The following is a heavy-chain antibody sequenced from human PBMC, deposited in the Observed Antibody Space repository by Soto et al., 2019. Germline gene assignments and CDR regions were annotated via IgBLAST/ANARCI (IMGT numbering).Heavy chain of an antibody. V-gene: IGHV1-3*01. CDR3: ARDDSSVSGVVTLDH. CDR1: GDSFKNYA. CDR2: TNEGSGNT. J-gene: IGHJ4*02. D-gene: IGHD3-3*01. Sequence: ASVKVSCKATGDSFKNYAVHWVRQAPGRRLEWMGFTNEGSGNTRFSQKFQGRISITRDTSASTVYLDLSSLTSEDTAIYYCARDDSSVSGVVTLDHWGPGTLVTVSS.